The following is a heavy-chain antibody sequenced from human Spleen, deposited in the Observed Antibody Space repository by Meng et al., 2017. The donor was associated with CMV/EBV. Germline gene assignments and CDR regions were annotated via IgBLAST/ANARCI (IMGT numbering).Heavy chain of an antibody. CDR1: FTFSAFA. CDR2: IAYDGGNK. D-gene: IGHD4-23*01. Sequence: FTFSAFAMLWVRRAGGKGLEWVAGIAYDGGNKDYADSVKGRFAISRDNSKNTLYLQMNSLRPDDTAVYYCARAMTTVAPGDSWGQGTLVTVSS. J-gene: IGHJ4*02. CDR3: ARAMTTVAPGDS. V-gene: IGHV3-30*09.